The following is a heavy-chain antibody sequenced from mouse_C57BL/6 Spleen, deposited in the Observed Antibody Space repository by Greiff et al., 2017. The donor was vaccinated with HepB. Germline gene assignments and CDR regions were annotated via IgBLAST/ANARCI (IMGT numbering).Heavy chain of an antibody. V-gene: IGHV1-50*01. CDR2: IDPSDSYT. CDR1: GYTFTSYW. J-gene: IGHJ2*01. Sequence: VQLQQSGAELVKPGASVKLSCKASGYTFTSYWMQWVKQRPGQGLEWIGEIDPSDSYTNYNQKFKGKATLTVDTSSSTAYMQLSSMTSEASAVDYCARVYGSIFDYWGQGTTLTVPS. CDR3: ARVYGSIFDY. D-gene: IGHD1-1*01.